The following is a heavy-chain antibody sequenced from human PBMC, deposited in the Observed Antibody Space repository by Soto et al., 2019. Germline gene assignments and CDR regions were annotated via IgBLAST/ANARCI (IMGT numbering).Heavy chain of an antibody. CDR2: INPSGGST. V-gene: IGHV1-46*01. CDR3: ARDDGSDDYGVDYYYGMDV. CDR1: GYTFTSYY. J-gene: IGHJ6*02. D-gene: IGHD4-17*01. Sequence: QVQLVQSGAEVKKPGASVKVSCKASGYTFTSYYMHWVRQAPGQGLEWMGIINPSGGSTSYAQKFQGRVTITRHTSTSTVYMELSSLRSEDTAVYYCARDDGSDDYGVDYYYGMDVWGQGTTVTVSS.